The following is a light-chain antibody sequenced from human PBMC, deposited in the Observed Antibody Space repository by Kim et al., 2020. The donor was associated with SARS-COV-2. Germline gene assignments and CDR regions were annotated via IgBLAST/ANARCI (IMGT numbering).Light chain of an antibody. CDR3: QQYGSPLT. Sequence: EIVLTQSPGTLSLSPGERATLSCGASQSVASSYLAWSQQRPGQAPRLLIYGTSNRAPGVPDRFSGSGSGTDFTLTISRLEPEDFAVYYCQQYGSPLTFGGGTKVDIK. CDR2: GTS. CDR1: QSVASSY. J-gene: IGKJ4*01. V-gene: IGKV3-20*01.